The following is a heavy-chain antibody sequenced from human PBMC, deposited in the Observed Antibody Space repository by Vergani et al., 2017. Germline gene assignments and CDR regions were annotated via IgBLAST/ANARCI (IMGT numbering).Heavy chain of an antibody. Sequence: EVQLVQSGAEVKKPGESLKISCKGSGYSFTSYWIGWVRQMPGKGLEWMGIIYPGDSDTRYSPSFQGQVTISADKSISTAYLQWSSLKASDTAMYYCARPXEHCSSTSCYVLDAFDIWGQGTMVTVSS. CDR2: IYPGDSDT. CDR1: GYSFTSYW. J-gene: IGHJ3*02. D-gene: IGHD2-2*01. V-gene: IGHV5-51*01. CDR3: ARPXEHCSSTSCYVLDAFDI.